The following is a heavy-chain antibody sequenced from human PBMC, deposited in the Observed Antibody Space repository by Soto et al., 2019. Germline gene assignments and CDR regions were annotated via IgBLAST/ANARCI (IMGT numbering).Heavy chain of an antibody. Sequence: GSGPTLVNPTQTLTLTCTFSGFSLSTIGMCVSWIRQPPGKAPEWLALIDWDDNKYYSTSLKTRLTISKDTSKNQVVLTMTNMDPVDTATYYCARSPRSDAYSGSSYFDYWGRGTLVTVSS. V-gene: IGHV2-70*01. CDR1: GFSLSTIGMC. J-gene: IGHJ4*02. CDR3: ARSPRSDAYSGSSYFDY. D-gene: IGHD1-26*01. CDR2: IDWDDNK.